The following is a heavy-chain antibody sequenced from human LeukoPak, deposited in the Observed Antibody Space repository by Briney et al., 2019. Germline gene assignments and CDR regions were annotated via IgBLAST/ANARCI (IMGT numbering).Heavy chain of an antibody. Sequence: PSETLSLTCAVYGGSFSGYYWSWIRQPPGKGLEWIGSIYYSGSTYYNPSLQSRVTISVDTSKNQFSLKLSSVTAADTAVYYCAVYGDYGVSYFDYWGQGTLVTVSS. CDR2: IYYSGST. V-gene: IGHV4-34*01. CDR1: GGSFSGYY. D-gene: IGHD4-17*01. CDR3: AVYGDYGVSYFDY. J-gene: IGHJ4*02.